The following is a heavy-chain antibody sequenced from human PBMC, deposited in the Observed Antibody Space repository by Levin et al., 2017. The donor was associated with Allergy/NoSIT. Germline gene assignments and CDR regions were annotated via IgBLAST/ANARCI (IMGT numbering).Heavy chain of an antibody. V-gene: IGHV4-4*02. CDR3: ARYYYYYMDV. Sequence: SETLSLTCTVSGGSISVSNWWSWVRQPPGRGLEWIGEIYHSGSTNYNPSLKSRVTISLDESKNQFSLKLSSVTAADTAVYYCARYYYYYMDVWGRGTTVTVSS. J-gene: IGHJ6*03. CDR2: IYHSGST. CDR1: GGSISVSNW.